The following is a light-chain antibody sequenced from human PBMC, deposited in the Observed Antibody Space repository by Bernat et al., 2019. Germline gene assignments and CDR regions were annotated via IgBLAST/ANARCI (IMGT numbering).Light chain of an antibody. J-gene: IGKJ2*01. Sequence: DIQMTQSPSSLSASVGDRVTITCRASQAISNYLAWFQQKPGKAPNSLFIVASNLQRGVPSKFSGSGSGTDFTLTISSLQPEDFATFYCQQYYSTPYTFGQGTKVEIK. CDR2: VAS. CDR1: QAISNY. V-gene: IGKV1-16*02. CDR3: QQYYSTPYT.